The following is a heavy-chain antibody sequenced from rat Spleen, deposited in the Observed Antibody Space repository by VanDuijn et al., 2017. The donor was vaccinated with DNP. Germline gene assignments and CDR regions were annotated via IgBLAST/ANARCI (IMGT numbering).Heavy chain of an antibody. Sequence: EVQLVESGGGLVQPGRSLKLSCTASGFTFSNCYMAWVRQAPKKGLEWVATISYDGGITNYGDSVKGRFTISRDNAKSTLYLQMNSLRSEDTATYYCTRGANWEGNWFAYWGQGTLVTVSS. CDR3: TRGANWEGNWFAY. D-gene: IGHD5-1*01. V-gene: IGHV5-7*01. J-gene: IGHJ3*01. CDR1: GFTFSNCY. CDR2: ISYDGGIT.